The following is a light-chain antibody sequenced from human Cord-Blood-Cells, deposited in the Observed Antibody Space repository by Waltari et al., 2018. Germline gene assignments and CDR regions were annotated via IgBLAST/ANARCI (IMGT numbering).Light chain of an antibody. CDR1: SSNIGSNY. CDR3: AAWDDSLSGAV. CDR2: RNN. J-gene: IGLJ7*01. V-gene: IGLV1-47*01. Sequence: QSVLTQPPSASGHPGQRVTISCSGSSSNIGSNYVYWYQQLPGTAPKLLIYRNNQRPSGVPDRFSGSKSGTSASLAISGLRSEDEADYYCAAWDDSLSGAVFGGGTQLTVL.